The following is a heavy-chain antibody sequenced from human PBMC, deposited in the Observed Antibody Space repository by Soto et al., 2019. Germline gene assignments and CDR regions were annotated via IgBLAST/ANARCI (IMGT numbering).Heavy chain of an antibody. D-gene: IGHD6-19*01. V-gene: IGHV3-74*01. J-gene: IGHJ4*02. CDR1: GFTFGGPW. Sequence: EVQLVESGGGLVQPGGSLRLSCAASGFTFGGPWMHWVRQTPGKGLVWVSHINTDGGFANYADSVQGRFTISRDNAKSTMYLQMSSLRADDTAVYFCAGGMGGWPFWGQGTLVTVSS. CDR2: INTDGGFA. CDR3: AGGMGGWPF.